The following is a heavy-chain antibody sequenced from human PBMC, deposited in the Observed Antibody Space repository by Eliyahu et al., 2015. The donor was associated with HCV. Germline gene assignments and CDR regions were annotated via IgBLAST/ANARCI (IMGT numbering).Heavy chain of an antibody. CDR2: RAPTSIVSV. V-gene: IGHV3-48*01. D-gene: IGHD3-9*01. CDR3: ARAHGGNYGYFDT. J-gene: IGHJ5*02. CDR1: GFTFGDYS. Sequence: DVQLEESGGGLVQPGGPLXLSCAASGFTFGDYSMNWVRQAPGRGLEGVSYRAPTSIVSVYYADSVKGRFTITRDNSKNILYLQMNNLRVEDTAIYYCARAHGGNYGYFDTWGQGTLVTVSS.